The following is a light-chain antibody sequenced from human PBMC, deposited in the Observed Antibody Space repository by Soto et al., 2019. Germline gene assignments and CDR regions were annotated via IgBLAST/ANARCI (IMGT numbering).Light chain of an antibody. CDR3: QQYNNWPGT. CDR2: GAS. V-gene: IGKV3-15*01. J-gene: IGKJ1*01. Sequence: EIVLTQSPGTLSVSPGERATLSCRASQSVSSKLAWYQQKPGQAPRLLFYGASTGATGIPARFSGSRSETEFTLSISSLQSEDFAVYYCQQYNNWPGTFGQGNKV. CDR1: QSVSSK.